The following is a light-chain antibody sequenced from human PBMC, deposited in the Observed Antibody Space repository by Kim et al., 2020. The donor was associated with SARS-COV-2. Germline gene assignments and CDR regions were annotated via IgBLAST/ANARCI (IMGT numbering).Light chain of an antibody. J-gene: IGLJ2*01. CDR3: TSWDDTLSGPI. CDR1: GSNILGNT. V-gene: IGLV1-44*01. CDR2: SNI. Sequence: GQRVTISCSGSGSNILGNTVNWYQQFPGRAPKLLIYSNILRPSGVPARFSASKSGSSGSLVINGLQSEDEADYYCTSWDDTLSGPIFGGGTQLTVL.